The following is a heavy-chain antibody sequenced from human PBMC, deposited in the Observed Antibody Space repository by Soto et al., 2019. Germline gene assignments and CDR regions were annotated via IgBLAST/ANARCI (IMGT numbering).Heavy chain of an antibody. CDR1: GGSVSSGSYY. V-gene: IGHV4-61*01. CDR2: IHYSGST. Sequence: QVQLQESGPGLVKPSETLSLTCTVSGGSVSSGSYYWSWIRQPPGKGLEWIGYIHYSGSTNYNPSLNGRVTISADTSKTQFCLRLRSVTAADTAVYYCARGAPNRNDDLDWFDPWGQGTLVTVSS. J-gene: IGHJ5*02. CDR3: ARGAPNRNDDLDWFDP. D-gene: IGHD1-20*01.